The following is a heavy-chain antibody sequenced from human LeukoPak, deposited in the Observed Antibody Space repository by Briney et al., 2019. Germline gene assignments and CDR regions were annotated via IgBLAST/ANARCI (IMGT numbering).Heavy chain of an antibody. CDR1: GYTFTSYG. CDR3: ARVRYDILTGYLGIQFDY. D-gene: IGHD3-9*01. J-gene: IGHJ4*02. Sequence: ASVKVSCKASGYTFTSYGISWVRQAPGQGLEWMGWISAYNGNTNYAQKLQGRVTMTTDTSTSTAYMELRSLRSDDTAVYYCARVRYDILTGYLGIQFDYWGQGTLVTVSS. CDR2: ISAYNGNT. V-gene: IGHV1-18*01.